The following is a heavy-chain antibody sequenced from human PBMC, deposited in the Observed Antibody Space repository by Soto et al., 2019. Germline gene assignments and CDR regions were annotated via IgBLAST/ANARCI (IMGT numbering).Heavy chain of an antibody. J-gene: IGHJ4*02. Sequence: ASVKVSCKASGHTVGDYFVHWVRQAPGQGLEWMGWININSYDTIYGQKFQGRVTLTRDTSSNTDYMELRSLRFDDTALYYCVRGGAYPDFDSGGQGTLVPVSS. CDR1: GHTVGDYF. D-gene: IGHD6-25*01. V-gene: IGHV1-2*02. CDR2: ININSYDT. CDR3: VRGGAYPDFDS.